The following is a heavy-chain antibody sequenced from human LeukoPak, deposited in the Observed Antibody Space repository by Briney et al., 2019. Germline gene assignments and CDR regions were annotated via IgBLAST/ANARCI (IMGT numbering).Heavy chain of an antibody. V-gene: IGHV3-33*01. CDR3: ARLPSRADLYYGMDV. CDR1: GFTFSSYG. J-gene: IGHJ6*02. Sequence: GGSLRLSCAASGFTFSSYGMHWVRQAPGKGLEWVAVIWYDGSNKYYADSVKGRFTISRDNPKNTMYLQMNSLRAEDTAVYYCARLPSRADLYYGMDVWGQGTTVTVSS. CDR2: IWYDGSNK.